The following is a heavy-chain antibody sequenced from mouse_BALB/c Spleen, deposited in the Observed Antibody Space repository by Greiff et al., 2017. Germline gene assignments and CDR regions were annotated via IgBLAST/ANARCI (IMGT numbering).Heavy chain of an antibody. J-gene: IGHJ4*01. CDR1: GYTFTSYW. CDR3: ARWDVYAMDY. Sequence: EVQLQQPGAELVKPGASVKLSCKASGYTFTSYWMHWVKLRPGQGFEWIGRIDPANGNTKYDPKFQGKATITADTSSNTAYLQLSSLTSEDTAVYYCARWDVYAMDYWGQGTSVTVSS. CDR2: IDPANGNT. D-gene: IGHD4-1*01. V-gene: IGHV14-3*02.